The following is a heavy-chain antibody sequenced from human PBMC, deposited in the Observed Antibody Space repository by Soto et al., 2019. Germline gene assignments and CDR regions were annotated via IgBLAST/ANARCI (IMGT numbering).Heavy chain of an antibody. Sequence: QVQLVQSGAEVKKPGASVKVSCKASGYTFTSYYMHWVRQAPGQGLEWMGIINPSGGSTSYAQKFQGRVHMTRDRAPSTGYMGLSSLSSGDTAVYYCARDEYYDILTGYYSYGMDVWGQGTTVTVSS. CDR2: INPSGGST. J-gene: IGHJ6*02. V-gene: IGHV1-46*01. CDR1: GYTFTSYY. CDR3: ARDEYYDILTGYYSYGMDV. D-gene: IGHD3-9*01.